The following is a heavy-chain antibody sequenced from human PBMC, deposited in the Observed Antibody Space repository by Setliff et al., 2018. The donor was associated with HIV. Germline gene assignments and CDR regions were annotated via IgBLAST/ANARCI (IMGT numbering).Heavy chain of an antibody. V-gene: IGHV4-31*03. D-gene: IGHD2-8*02. CDR1: GASISSGGYY. CDR2: IYYSGST. Sequence: SETLSLTCTVSGASISSGGYYWSWIRQHPGKGLEWIGYIYYSGSTYYNPSVESRVTMSLDTSRDQFSLNLRSVTAADTAVYFCARLIHTGLLYFDFWGRGTLVTVSS. CDR3: ARLIHTGLLYFDF. J-gene: IGHJ4*02.